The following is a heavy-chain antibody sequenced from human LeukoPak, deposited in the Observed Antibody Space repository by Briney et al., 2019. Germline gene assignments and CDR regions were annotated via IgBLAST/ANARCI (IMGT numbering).Heavy chain of an antibody. V-gene: IGHV1-69*06. CDR1: GGTFSSYA. CDR2: IIPIFGTA. CDR3: AGSGSYYAFDY. Sequence: SVKVSCKASGGTFSSYAISWVRQAPGQGLERMGGIIPIFGTANYAQKFQGRVTITADRSTSTAYMELSSLRSEDTAVYYCAGSGSYYAFDYWGQGTLVTVSS. D-gene: IGHD3-10*01. J-gene: IGHJ4*02.